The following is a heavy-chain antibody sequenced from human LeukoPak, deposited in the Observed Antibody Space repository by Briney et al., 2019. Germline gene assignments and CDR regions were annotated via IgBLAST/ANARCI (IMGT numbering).Heavy chain of an antibody. V-gene: IGHV4-34*01. CDR2: INHSGST. J-gene: IGHJ6*03. CDR1: GGSFSGYY. D-gene: IGHD3-3*01. CDR3: ARAPHYDPYYMDA. Sequence: SETLSLTCAVYGGSFSGYYWSWIRQPPGKGLEWIGEINHSGSTNYNPSLKSRVTISVDTSKNQFSLKLSSVTAADTAVYYCARAPHYDPYYMDAWGKGTTVTVSS.